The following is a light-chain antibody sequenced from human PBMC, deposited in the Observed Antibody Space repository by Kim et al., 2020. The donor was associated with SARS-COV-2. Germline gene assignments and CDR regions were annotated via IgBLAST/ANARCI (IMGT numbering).Light chain of an antibody. Sequence: IVLTQSPATLSLSPGERATLSCRASQSVSSYLAWYKRKPGQAPRLLSFGASNGATGIPARFSGSGSGTDFTLNISSLEPENFAVYYCKQRGERTTFGQGTKVDIK. CDR2: GAS. CDR3: KQRGERTT. CDR1: QSVSSY. J-gene: IGKJ1*01. V-gene: IGKV3-11*01.